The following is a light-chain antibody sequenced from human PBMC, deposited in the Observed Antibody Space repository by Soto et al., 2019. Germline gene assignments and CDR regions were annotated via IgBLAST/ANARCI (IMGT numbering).Light chain of an antibody. V-gene: IGKV3-20*01. CDR3: QQHGNSLWM. J-gene: IGKJ1*01. CDR1: QSVSSKY. CDR2: GAS. Sequence: EVVLTQSPGTLSLSPGERATLSCRASQSVSSKYVAWYQQIPGQTPRLLIYGASSRATGIPDRFSGSGSGTDFTLTISRLEPEDFAVYYCQQHGNSLWMFGQGTKVEIK.